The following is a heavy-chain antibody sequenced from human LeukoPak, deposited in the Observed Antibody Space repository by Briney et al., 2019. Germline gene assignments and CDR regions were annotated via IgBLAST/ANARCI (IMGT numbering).Heavy chain of an antibody. J-gene: IGHJ4*02. CDR3: AKENALNPGN. V-gene: IGHV3-30*18. CDR2: VSYDGSNR. CDR1: GFSFSTYG. Sequence: GGSLRLSCAASGFSFSTYGIHWVRQAPGKGLEWVTIVSYDGSNRHFADAVKGRFTASRDNSKNTVWLQMNSLRAEDTGVYYCAKENALNPGNWGQGTLVTVSS. D-gene: IGHD4/OR15-4a*01.